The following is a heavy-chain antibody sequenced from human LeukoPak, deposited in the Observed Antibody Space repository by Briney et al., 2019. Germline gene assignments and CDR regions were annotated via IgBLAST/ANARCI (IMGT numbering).Heavy chain of an antibody. Sequence: SETLSLTCTVSGGSISRGSYYWSWIRQPPGKGLEWIGYIYYSGGANYNPSLTSRVTISVDTSKNQFSLKLSSVTAADTAVYFCARGEAGTSWFDSWGQGTLLTVSS. J-gene: IGHJ5*01. V-gene: IGHV4-61*01. CDR1: GGSISRGSYY. D-gene: IGHD6-13*01. CDR2: IYYSGGA. CDR3: ARGEAGTSWFDS.